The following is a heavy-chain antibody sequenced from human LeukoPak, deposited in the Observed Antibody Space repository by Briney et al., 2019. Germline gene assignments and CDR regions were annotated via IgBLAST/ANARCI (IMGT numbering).Heavy chain of an antibody. Sequence: PGRSLRLPCAASGLTFYDYAMHWVRQAPGKGLEWVSGITWNSGSIAYADSVKGRFTISRDNAKNSLYLQVNSLRSEDTALYYCAAGAGITRYWGQGTLVTVSS. CDR3: AAGAGITRY. CDR2: ITWNSGSI. D-gene: IGHD3-10*01. V-gene: IGHV3-9*01. CDR1: GLTFYDYA. J-gene: IGHJ4*02.